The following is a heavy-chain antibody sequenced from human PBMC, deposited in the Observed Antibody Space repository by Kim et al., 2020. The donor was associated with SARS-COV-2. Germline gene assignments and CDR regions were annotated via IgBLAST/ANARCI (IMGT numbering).Heavy chain of an antibody. Sequence: ASVKDSCKVSGNTLTKLSVHWVRQAPAKGLEWMGGFDLEDGEIRYAQTFQGRVTMTEDTSTDTAYMELSSLRSEDTAVYYCATFTSISIFGVVNGEAFDIWGQGTMVTVSS. CDR3: ATFTSISIFGVVNGEAFDI. CDR2: FDLEDGEI. J-gene: IGHJ3*02. CDR1: GNTLTKLS. V-gene: IGHV1-24*01. D-gene: IGHD3-3*01.